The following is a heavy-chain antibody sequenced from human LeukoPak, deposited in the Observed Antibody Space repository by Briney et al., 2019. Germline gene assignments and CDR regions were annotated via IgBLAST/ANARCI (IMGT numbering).Heavy chain of an antibody. V-gene: IGHV1-69*13. J-gene: IGHJ4*02. D-gene: IGHD3-10*01. CDR2: IIPIFGTA. Sequence: SVKVSCKASGGTFSSYAISWVRQAPGQGLEWMGGIIPIFGTANYAQKFQGRVTITADESTSTAYMELSSLRSEDTAVYYCARDRTGVGITTVRVHSFDYWGQGTLVTVSS. CDR1: GGTFSSYA. CDR3: ARDRTGVGITTVRVHSFDY.